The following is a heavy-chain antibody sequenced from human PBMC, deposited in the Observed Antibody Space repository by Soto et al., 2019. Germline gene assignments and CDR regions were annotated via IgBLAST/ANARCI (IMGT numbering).Heavy chain of an antibody. Sequence: RASVTVSCKASGYTFTGYYMHWVLQAPGQGLEWMGWINPNSGGTNYAQKFQGRVTMTRDTSISTAYMELSRLRSDDTAVYYCARTPRWELLPYFDYWGQGTLVTVSS. V-gene: IGHV1-2*02. CDR1: GYTFTGYY. D-gene: IGHD1-26*01. CDR2: INPNSGGT. J-gene: IGHJ4*02. CDR3: ARTPRWELLPYFDY.